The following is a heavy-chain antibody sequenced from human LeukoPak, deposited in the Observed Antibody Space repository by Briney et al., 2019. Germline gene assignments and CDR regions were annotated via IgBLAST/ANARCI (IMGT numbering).Heavy chain of an antibody. Sequence: SETLSLTCTVSGGSISSSSYYWGWIRQPPGKGLEWIGSIYYSGSTYYNPSLKSRVTISVDTSKNQFSLKLSSVTAADTAVYYCARLYVRGPLKGFDYWGQGTLVTVSS. V-gene: IGHV4-39*01. CDR3: ARLYVRGPLKGFDY. CDR2: IYYSGST. CDR1: GGSISSSSYY. J-gene: IGHJ4*02. D-gene: IGHD3-16*01.